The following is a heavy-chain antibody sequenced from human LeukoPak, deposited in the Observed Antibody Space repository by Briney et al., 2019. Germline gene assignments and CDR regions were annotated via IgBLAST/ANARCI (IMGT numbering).Heavy chain of an antibody. J-gene: IGHJ4*02. CDR2: ISAYNGNT. D-gene: IGHD3-3*01. V-gene: IGHV1-18*04. Sequence: GASVKVSCKASGYTFTSNYIHWVRQAPGQWLEWMGWISAYNGNTNYAQKLQGRVTMTTDTSTSTAYMELRSLRSDDTAVYYCARGSLTYYDFWSGYSPFDYWGQGTLVTVSS. CDR1: GYTFTSNY. CDR3: ARGSLTYYDFWSGYSPFDY.